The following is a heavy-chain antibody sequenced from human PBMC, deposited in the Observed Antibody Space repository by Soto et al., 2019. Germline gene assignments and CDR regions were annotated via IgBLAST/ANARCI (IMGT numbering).Heavy chain of an antibody. D-gene: IGHD1-20*01. CDR1: GGTFSSYT. Sequence: QVQLVQSGAEVKKPGSSVRVSCKASGGTFSSYTICWVRQAPGQGLEWMGKITPVLGLADYAQRFQGRVTFTADKATDTTYMELSNLLSDDTAMYYCARGGNNWTGDYWGQGTLVIVSS. CDR2: ITPVLGLA. V-gene: IGHV1-69*02. CDR3: ARGGNNWTGDY. J-gene: IGHJ4*02.